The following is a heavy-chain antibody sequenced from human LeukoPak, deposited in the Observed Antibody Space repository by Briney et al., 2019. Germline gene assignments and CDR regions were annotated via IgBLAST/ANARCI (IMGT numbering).Heavy chain of an antibody. V-gene: IGHV3-23*01. J-gene: IGHJ4*02. CDR2: ISGSGGST. CDR1: GFTFSNYG. CDR3: AKVRGYDPRGVVDY. D-gene: IGHD5-12*01. Sequence: GGSLRLSCAASGFTFSNYGMHWVRQAPGKGLEWVSAISGSGGSTYYADSVKGRFTISRDNSKNTLYLQMNSLRAEDTAVYYCAKVRGYDPRGVVDYWGQGTLVTVSS.